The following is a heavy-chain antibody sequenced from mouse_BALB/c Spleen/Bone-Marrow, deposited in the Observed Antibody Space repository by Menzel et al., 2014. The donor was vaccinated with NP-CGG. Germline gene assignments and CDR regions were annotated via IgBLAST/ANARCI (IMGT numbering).Heavy chain of an antibody. CDR1: GFTFTDYC. Sequence: EVQLQESGGGSVQPGGSPRLSCATSGFTFTDYCMSWVRQPPGKALEWLGFIRNKANGYTTEYSASVKGRFTISRDNSQRILYLQMNTLRAEDSATYYCARDENVGIYWYFDVWGAGTTVIVPS. CDR2: IRNKANGYTT. CDR3: ARDENVGIYWYFDV. V-gene: IGHV7-3*02. J-gene: IGHJ1*01.